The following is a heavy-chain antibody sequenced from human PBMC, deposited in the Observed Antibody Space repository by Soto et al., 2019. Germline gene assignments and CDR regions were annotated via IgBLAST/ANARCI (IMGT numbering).Heavy chain of an antibody. CDR1: GFSLSTSGVG. V-gene: IGHV2-5*02. D-gene: IGHD2-15*01. CDR3: ADRRGYCSGGICYSIWFDP. J-gene: IGHJ5*02. CDR2: IYWDDDK. Sequence: QITLKESGPTLVKPTQTLTLTCTFSGFSLSTSGVGVGWIRQPPGKALEWLALIYWDDDKRYNPSLKSRLTITKATSKNRVVLTMTSMDPVDTATYYCADRRGYCSGGICYSIWFDPWGQGTLVTVSS.